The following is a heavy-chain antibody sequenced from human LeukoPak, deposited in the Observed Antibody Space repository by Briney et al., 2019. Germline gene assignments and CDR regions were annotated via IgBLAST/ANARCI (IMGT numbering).Heavy chain of an antibody. CDR1: GYTFTSYG. Sequence: ASVKVSCKASGYTFTSYGISWVRQAPGQGLEWMGWISAYNGNTNYAQKLQGRVIMTTDTSTSTAYMELRSLRSDDTAVYYCARDRSKYSSSWGYFDIWGQGTMVTVSS. CDR2: ISAYNGNT. CDR3: ARDRSKYSSSWGYFDI. J-gene: IGHJ3*02. D-gene: IGHD6-13*01. V-gene: IGHV1-18*01.